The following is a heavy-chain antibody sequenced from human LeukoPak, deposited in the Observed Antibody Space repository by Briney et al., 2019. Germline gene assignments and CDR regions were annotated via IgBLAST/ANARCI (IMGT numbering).Heavy chain of an antibody. CDR2: INHSGST. V-gene: IGHV4-34*01. J-gene: IGHJ5*02. CDR3: ARDRRSIIAARPRNWFDP. CDR1: GGSFSGYY. Sequence: SETLSLTCAVYGGSFSGYYWSWIRQPPGKGLEWIGEINHSGSTNYNPSLKSRVTISVDTSKNQFSLKLSSVTAADTAVYYCARDRRSIIAARPRNWFDPGGQGTLVTASS. D-gene: IGHD6-6*01.